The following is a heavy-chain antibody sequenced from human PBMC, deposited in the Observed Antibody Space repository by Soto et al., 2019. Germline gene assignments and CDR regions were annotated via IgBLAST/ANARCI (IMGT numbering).Heavy chain of an antibody. CDR3: ARCHDYGAYYFDY. CDR2: IHYSGNT. CDR1: GGPISSGGYY. Sequence: PSETLSLTCTVSGGPISSGGYYWSWIRQHPGKGLEWIGYIHYSGNTYYNPSLKSRLTISVDTSRNQLSLKLSSVTAADTALYYCARCHDYGAYYFDYWGQGTLVTVSS. D-gene: IGHD4-17*01. J-gene: IGHJ4*02. V-gene: IGHV4-31*03.